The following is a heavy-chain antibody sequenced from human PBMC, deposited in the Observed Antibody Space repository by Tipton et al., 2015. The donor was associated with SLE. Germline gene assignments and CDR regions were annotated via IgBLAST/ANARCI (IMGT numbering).Heavy chain of an antibody. J-gene: IGHJ3*02. CDR2: IYHSGST. CDR1: GGSISSSNW. V-gene: IGHV4-4*02. Sequence: SLTCAVSGGSISSSNWWSWVRQPPGKGLEWIGEIYHSGSTNYNPSLKSRVTMSVDTSKNQFSLKLSSVTAADTAVYYCAREGNYDAFDIWGQGTMVTVSS. CDR3: AREGNYDAFDI. D-gene: IGHD1-7*01.